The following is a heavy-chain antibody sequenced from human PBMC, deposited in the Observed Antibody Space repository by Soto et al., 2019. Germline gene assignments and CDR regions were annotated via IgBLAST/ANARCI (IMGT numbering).Heavy chain of an antibody. V-gene: IGHV4-38-2*01. CDR2: IYRSGTT. D-gene: IGHD1-26*01. CDR1: NFSISSRYY. CDR3: ARTHCESYYSFFNY. Sequence: TLSLTCVVSNFSISSRYYWGWIRQSPGTGLEWIASIYRSGTTSYNPTLKSRVTISVDPSKNQFSLMLTAVTAADTAVYYCARTHCESYYSFFNYWGRGSLVTVSS. J-gene: IGHJ4*02.